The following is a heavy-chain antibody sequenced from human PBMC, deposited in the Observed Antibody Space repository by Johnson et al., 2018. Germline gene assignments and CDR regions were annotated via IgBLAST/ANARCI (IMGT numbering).Heavy chain of an antibody. J-gene: IGHJ6*02. D-gene: IGHD1-14*01. CDR3: ARDKLNIPVGGTTYYFDFGMDV. CDR1: GASINSGDYY. V-gene: IGHV4-31*03. CDR2: IFYSGRT. Sequence: QVQLQESGPGLVKPSQTLSLSCIVSGASINSGDYYWTWIRQHPEKGLEWIGNIFYSGRTYSNPSLKSRVSISVDTSKNQFSLNLTSVTDADTAVYYLARDKLNIPVGGTTYYFDFGMDVWGQGTTVTVSS.